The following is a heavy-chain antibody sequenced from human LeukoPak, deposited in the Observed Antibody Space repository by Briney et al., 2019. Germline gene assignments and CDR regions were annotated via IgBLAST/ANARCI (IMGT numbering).Heavy chain of an antibody. Sequence: SETLSLTCAVSGGSFSGYYWSWIRQPPGKGLEWIGEIYHSGSTNYNPSLKSRVAISVGTSKNQFSLKLSSVTAADTAVYYCARGRLLWFGELLLPKYYYYYYGMDVWGQGTTVTVSS. V-gene: IGHV4-34*01. CDR3: ARGRLLWFGELLLPKYYYYYYGMDV. J-gene: IGHJ6*02. CDR1: GGSFSGYY. CDR2: IYHSGST. D-gene: IGHD3-10*01.